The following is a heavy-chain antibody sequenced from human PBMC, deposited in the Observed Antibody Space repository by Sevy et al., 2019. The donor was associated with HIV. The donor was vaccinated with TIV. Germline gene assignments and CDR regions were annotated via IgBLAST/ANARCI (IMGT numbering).Heavy chain of an antibody. CDR2: IYHSGRT. V-gene: IGHV4-38-2*01. CDR1: GYSISSGYY. Sequence: SETLSLTCAVSGYSISSGYYWGWIRQPPGKGLEWIGSIYHSGRTYYNSSLKSRVTISVDTSKNQFSLKLSSVTAADTAVYYCAAGSSSWYSDRGDWFDPWGQGTLVTVSS. D-gene: IGHD6-13*01. J-gene: IGHJ5*02. CDR3: AAGSSSWYSDRGDWFDP.